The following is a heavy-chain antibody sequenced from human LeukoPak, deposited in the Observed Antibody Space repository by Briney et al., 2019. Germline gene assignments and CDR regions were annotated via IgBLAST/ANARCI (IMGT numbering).Heavy chain of an antibody. V-gene: IGHV3-23*01. J-gene: IGHJ4*02. CDR2: ISPGGGPT. CDR3: AKDIAYLAAAGTRFDY. D-gene: IGHD6-13*01. CDR1: GFPFSSHG. Sequence: GGSLRLSCAGSGFPFSSHGMDWVRQAPGKGLEWVSGISPGGGPTYYADSVRGRFSISRDDLKNTVYLQMSSLRAEDTAVYSSAKDIAYLAAAGTRFDYWGQGTLVTVSS.